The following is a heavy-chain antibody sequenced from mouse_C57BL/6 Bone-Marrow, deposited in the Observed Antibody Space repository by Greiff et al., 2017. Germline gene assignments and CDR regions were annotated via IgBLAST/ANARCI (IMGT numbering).Heavy chain of an antibody. CDR1: GFTFSDYY. J-gene: IGHJ1*03. D-gene: IGHD1-1*01. V-gene: IGHV5-12*01. Sequence: DVKLVESGGGLVQPGGSLKLSCAASGFTFSDYYMYWVRQTPEKRLEWVAYISNGGGSTYYPDTVKGRFTISRDNAKNTLYLQMSRLKSEDTAMYYCARGDYGSSLWYFDVWGTGTTVTVSS. CDR3: ARGDYGSSLWYFDV. CDR2: ISNGGGST.